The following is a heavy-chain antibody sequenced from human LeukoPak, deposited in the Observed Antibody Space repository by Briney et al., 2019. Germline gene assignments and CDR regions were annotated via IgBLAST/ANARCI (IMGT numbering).Heavy chain of an antibody. D-gene: IGHD5-12*01. Sequence: GGSLRLSCAASGFTFSSYWMSWVRQAPGKGLEWVANIKQDGSEKYYVDSVKGRFTISRDNAKNSLYLQMNSLRAEDTAVYYCARESDIVATIEYYYYYMDVWGKGTTVTVSS. CDR1: GFTFSSYW. CDR2: IKQDGSEK. CDR3: ARESDIVATIEYYYYYMDV. J-gene: IGHJ6*03. V-gene: IGHV3-7*01.